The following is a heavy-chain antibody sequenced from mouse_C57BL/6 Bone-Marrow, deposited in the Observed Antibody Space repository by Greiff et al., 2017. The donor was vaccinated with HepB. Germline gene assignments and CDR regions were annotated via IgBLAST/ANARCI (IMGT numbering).Heavy chain of an antibody. CDR2: INPGSGGT. J-gene: IGHJ1*03. CDR3: ARGGLTTVVARWYFDV. V-gene: IGHV1-54*01. Sequence: QVQLQQSGAELVRPGPSVKVSCKASGYAFTNYLIEWVKQRPGQGLEWIGVINPGSGGTNYNEKFKGKATLTADKSSSTAYMQLSSLTSEDSAVYFCARGGLTTVVARWYFDVWGTGTTVTVSS. D-gene: IGHD1-1*01. CDR1: GYAFTNYL.